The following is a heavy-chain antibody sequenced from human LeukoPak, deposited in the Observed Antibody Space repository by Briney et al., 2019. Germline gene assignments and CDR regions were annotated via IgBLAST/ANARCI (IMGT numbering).Heavy chain of an antibody. CDR1: GYTFTPYS. D-gene: IGHD6-6*01. J-gene: IGHJ4*02. Sequence: GASVKVSCXASGYTFTPYSMHWVRQAPGQGLEWMGVINPSGGSTNYAQKFQGRVTVTRDTSTSTVYMDLSSLRSEDTAVYYCAREQVAGRRSFDYWGQGTLVTVSS. CDR3: AREQVAGRRSFDY. V-gene: IGHV1-46*01. CDR2: INPSGGST.